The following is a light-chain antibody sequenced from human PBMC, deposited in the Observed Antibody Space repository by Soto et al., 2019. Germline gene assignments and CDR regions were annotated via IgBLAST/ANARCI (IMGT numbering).Light chain of an antibody. V-gene: IGKV1-5*01. CDR2: DAS. CDR1: QSISNW. J-gene: IGKJ1*01. CDR3: QQYNSYSRT. Sequence: DIQMTQSPSTLTASVGDRVAITCRASQSISNWLAWYQQKPGKAPKLLISDASTLASEVPTRFSGSGSETEVPLTISSLQPDDFATYYCQQYNSYSRTFGQGTKVEFK.